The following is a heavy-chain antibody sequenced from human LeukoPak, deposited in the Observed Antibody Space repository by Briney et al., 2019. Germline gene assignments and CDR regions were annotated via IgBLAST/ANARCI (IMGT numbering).Heavy chain of an antibody. D-gene: IGHD3-3*01. CDR2: INQDGSGN. CDR1: GFTFSRYW. CDR3: AKDAFSYNGVFDPSDI. J-gene: IGHJ3*02. Sequence: GGSLRLSCAASGFTFSRYWMSWVRQAPGKGLECVANINQDGSGNYYVDSVKGRFTISRDNAKNSLYLQVNSLKAEDTAVYYCAKDAFSYNGVFDPSDIWGQGTMVTVSS. V-gene: IGHV3-7*03.